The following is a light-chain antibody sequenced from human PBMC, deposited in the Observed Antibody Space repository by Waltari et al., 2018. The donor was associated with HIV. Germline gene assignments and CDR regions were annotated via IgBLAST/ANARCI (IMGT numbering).Light chain of an antibody. CDR2: DVY. CDR1: SNDVGAYDY. CDR3: ASFTSGRLNV. J-gene: IGLJ1*01. V-gene: IGLV2-14*01. Sequence: QSALTQPASVSGSPGQSITISCTGTSNDVGAYDYVSWYQQSTGKVPKLLIYDVYNRPSRISNRFSGSKSGNTAFLTISGLRAEDEADYYCASFTSGRLNVFGSGTKVTVL.